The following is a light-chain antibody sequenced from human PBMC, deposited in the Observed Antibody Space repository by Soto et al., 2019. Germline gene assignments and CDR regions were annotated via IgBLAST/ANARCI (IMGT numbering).Light chain of an antibody. Sequence: EIVLTQSPGTLSLSPGERATLSCRASQSVGSTYLAWYQQKPGQAPKLLIYGVSSRATVIPDRFSGSGSGTDFTLTISRLEPEDFALYYCQQYGTSPLTFGPGTKVDI. V-gene: IGKV3-20*01. CDR1: QSVGSTY. CDR2: GVS. J-gene: IGKJ3*01. CDR3: QQYGTSPLT.